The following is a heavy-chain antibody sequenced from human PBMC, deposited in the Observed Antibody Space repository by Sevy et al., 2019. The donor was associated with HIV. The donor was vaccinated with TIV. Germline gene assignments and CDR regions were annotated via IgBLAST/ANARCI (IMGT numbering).Heavy chain of an antibody. D-gene: IGHD3-22*01. Sequence: SETLSLTCTVSGGSISSYYWSWIRQPPGKGLEGIGNIYYSGSTNYNPSLRSRVTISVDTSKNQFSLKLSSVTAADTAVYYCARVEPPDSSGYYDWYFDLWGRGTLVTVSS. J-gene: IGHJ2*01. CDR2: IYYSGST. CDR3: ARVEPPDSSGYYDWYFDL. CDR1: GGSISSYY. V-gene: IGHV4-59*01.